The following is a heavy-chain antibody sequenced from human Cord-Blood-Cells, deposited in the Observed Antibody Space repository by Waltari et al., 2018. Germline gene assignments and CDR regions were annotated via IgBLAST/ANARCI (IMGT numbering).Heavy chain of an antibody. CDR3: ARVIAAAGTVDY. CDR1: GYTFTGYY. J-gene: IGHJ4*02. D-gene: IGHD6-13*01. Sequence: QVQLVQSGAEVKKPGASVKVSCKAYGYTFTGYYMHWVRQAPGQGLEWMGWINPNSGGTKCAQKFQGRVTLTRDTSISTAYMELSRRRSDDTAVYYCARVIAAAGTVDYWGQGTLVTVSS. CDR2: INPNSGGT. V-gene: IGHV1-2*02.